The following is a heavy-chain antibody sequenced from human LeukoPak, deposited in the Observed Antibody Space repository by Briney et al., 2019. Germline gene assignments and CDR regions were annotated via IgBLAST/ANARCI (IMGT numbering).Heavy chain of an antibody. J-gene: IGHJ4*02. V-gene: IGHV3-21*01. D-gene: IGHD5-18*01. Sequence: GGSLRLSCVGSGFTFSRYSMNWVRQAPGKGLEWVSSISSTSGYIYYADSVKGRFTISRDNAKNSLYLQMNSLRAEDTAVYYCAKDQSDRPFYDGDGYPNYWGQGTLVTVSS. CDR2: ISSTSGYI. CDR3: AKDQSDRPFYDGDGYPNY. CDR1: GFTFSRYS.